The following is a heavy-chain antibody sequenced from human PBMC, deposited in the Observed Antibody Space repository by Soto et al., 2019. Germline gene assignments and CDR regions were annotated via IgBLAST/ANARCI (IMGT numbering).Heavy chain of an antibody. D-gene: IGHD3-3*01. CDR2: FDPEDGET. Sequence: ASVKVSCKVSGYTLTELSMHWVRQAPGKGLEWMGGFDPEDGETIYAQKFQGRVTMTEDTSTDTAYMELSSLRSEDTAVYYCATGFLEWFRDGWVDYWGQGTLVTVSS. J-gene: IGHJ4*02. CDR1: GYTLTELS. CDR3: ATGFLEWFRDGWVDY. V-gene: IGHV1-24*01.